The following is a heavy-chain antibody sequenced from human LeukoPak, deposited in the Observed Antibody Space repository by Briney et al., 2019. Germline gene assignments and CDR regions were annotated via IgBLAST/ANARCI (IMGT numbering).Heavy chain of an antibody. CDR1: GFTFNTYG. J-gene: IGHJ4*02. Sequence: PGRSLRLSWAAAGFTFNTYGMSWVRQAPGKGREWVSAISGSGSDTYYADSVKVRFTFSRDNSKNTLCLQMNSLRAKDTTLDDYEKSYGLGRNGGAFDYWGQGTLVTVSS. V-gene: IGHV3-23*01. D-gene: IGHD3-10*01. CDR2: ISGSGSDT. CDR3: EKSYGLGRNGGAFDY.